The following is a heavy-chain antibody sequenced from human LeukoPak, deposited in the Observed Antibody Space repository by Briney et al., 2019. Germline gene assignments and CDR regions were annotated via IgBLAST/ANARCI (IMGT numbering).Heavy chain of an antibody. Sequence: SETLSLTCTVSDGSITRSSYYWGWIRRTPGEGLDWIGSIYYSGITYYNPSLQGRVTMSVDTSKNQFSLKLNSGTVADTAVYYCARLRVTTGFDYWDQGIPVTVSS. J-gene: IGHJ4*02. CDR2: IYYSGIT. CDR3: ARLRVTTGFDY. D-gene: IGHD2-21*02. CDR1: DGSITRSSYY. V-gene: IGHV4-39*01.